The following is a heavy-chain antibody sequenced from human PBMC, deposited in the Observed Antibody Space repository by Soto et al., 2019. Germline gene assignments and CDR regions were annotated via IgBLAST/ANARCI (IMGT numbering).Heavy chain of an antibody. D-gene: IGHD3-10*01. CDR2: INHSGST. CDR3: ASSSPLKDYYGSGSYLDY. J-gene: IGHJ4*02. Sequence: SETLSLTCAVYGGSFSGYYWSWIRQPPGKGLEWIGEINHSGSTNYNPSLKSRVTISVDTSKNQFSLKLSSVTAADTAVYYCASSSPLKDYYGSGSYLDYWGQGTLVTVSS. CDR1: GGSFSGYY. V-gene: IGHV4-34*01.